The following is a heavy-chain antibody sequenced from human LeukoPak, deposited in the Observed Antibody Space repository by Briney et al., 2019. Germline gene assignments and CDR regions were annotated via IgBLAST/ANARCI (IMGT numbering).Heavy chain of an antibody. CDR1: GGSISSGGYY. V-gene: IGHV4-31*03. D-gene: IGHD2-21*02. J-gene: IGHJ4*02. CDR2: IYYSGST. Sequence: SETLSLTCTVSGGSISSGGYYWSWIRQHPGKGLEWIGYIYYSGSTYYNPSLKSRVTISVDTSKNQFSLKLSSVTAADTAVYYCARERCGPVTAFDYWGQGTLVTVSS. CDR3: ARERCGPVTAFDY.